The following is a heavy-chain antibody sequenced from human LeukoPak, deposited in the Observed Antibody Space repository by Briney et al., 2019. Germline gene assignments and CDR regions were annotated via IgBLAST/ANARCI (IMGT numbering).Heavy chain of an antibody. CDR3: ARCGAAVTTHFSH. D-gene: IGHD4-17*01. Sequence: ASVKVSCKASGYTFSNYGITWARQAPGQGLEYMGWISASDGTTNYAQKVQGRVTMTTDTSTSTDYMELRSLRSDDTAVYYCARCGAAVTTHFSHWGQGTLVTVCS. CDR2: ISASDGTT. CDR1: GYTFSNYG. V-gene: IGHV1-18*01. J-gene: IGHJ4*02.